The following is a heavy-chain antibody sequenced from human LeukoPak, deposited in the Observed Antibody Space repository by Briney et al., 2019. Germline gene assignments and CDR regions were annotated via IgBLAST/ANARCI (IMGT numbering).Heavy chain of an antibody. CDR2: SDYSGEK. D-gene: IGHD5-24*01. V-gene: IGHV4-39*01. J-gene: IGHJ5*02. CDR1: GGSISRSGYY. CDR3: ARHVETHNENYFDP. Sequence: SETPSLTCTVSGGSISRSGYYWAWIRQSPGKGLEWIGSSDYSGEKTHNPSFQSRLTVSVDTSKNQFSLRLTSVTAADTAVYYCARHVETHNENYFDPWGRGTLVTVSS.